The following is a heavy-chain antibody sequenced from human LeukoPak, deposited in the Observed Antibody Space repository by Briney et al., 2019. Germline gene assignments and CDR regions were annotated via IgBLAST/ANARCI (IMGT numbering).Heavy chain of an antibody. CDR1: GSMFSSYW. D-gene: IGHD1-26*01. J-gene: IGHJ4*02. CDR2: IKEDGSEQ. Sequence: PGGSLRLSCAASGSMFSSYWMSWVRQAPGKGLEWVANIKEDGSEQYYVDSVKGRFTISRDNAKNSLYLQMNSLRAEDTAVYYCASGGRYYFYWGQGALVTVSS. CDR3: ASGGRYYFY. V-gene: IGHV3-7*01.